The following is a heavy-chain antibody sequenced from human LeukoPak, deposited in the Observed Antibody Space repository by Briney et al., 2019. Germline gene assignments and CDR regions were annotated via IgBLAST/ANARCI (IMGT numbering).Heavy chain of an antibody. Sequence: PGGSLRLSCAASGFTFSDYYMSWIRQAPGKGLEWVSYISSSGSTIYYVDSVKGRFTISSDNAKNSLYLQMNSLRAEDTAVYYCATGGYSSKWSLGMDVWGQGTTVTVSS. CDR3: ATGGYSSKWSLGMDV. CDR1: GFTFSDYY. J-gene: IGHJ6*02. D-gene: IGHD6-13*01. V-gene: IGHV3-11*01. CDR2: ISSSGSTI.